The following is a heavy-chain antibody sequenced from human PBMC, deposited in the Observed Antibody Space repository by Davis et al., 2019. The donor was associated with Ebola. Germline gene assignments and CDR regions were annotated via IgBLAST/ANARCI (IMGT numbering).Heavy chain of an antibody. V-gene: IGHV3-23*01. CDR2: ISYGGATT. Sequence: GGSLRLSCAASGFTFNTYAMSWVRQAPGKGLEWVSVISYGGATTHYADSVKGRFTISRDNPKNTVSLQMNSLRGEDTAVHYCVIGGLREFCPSTICWDAWGQGTLVTVSS. CDR3: VIGGLREFCPSTICWDA. D-gene: IGHD2-2*01. J-gene: IGHJ5*02. CDR1: GFTFNTYA.